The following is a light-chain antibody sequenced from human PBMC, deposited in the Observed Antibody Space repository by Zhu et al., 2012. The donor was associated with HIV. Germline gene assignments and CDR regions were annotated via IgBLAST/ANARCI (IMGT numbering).Light chain of an antibody. Sequence: EIVMTQSPATLSVSPGERVTLSCRASQRVSSNLAWYQQKPGQAPRLLIYGASTRATGIPVRFSGSGSGTEFTLTISSMQSEDFAVYYCQQYNNWPPFTFGPGTKGGYQT. CDR1: QRVSSN. V-gene: IGKV3-15*01. CDR2: GAS. CDR3: QQYNNWPPFT. J-gene: IGKJ3*01.